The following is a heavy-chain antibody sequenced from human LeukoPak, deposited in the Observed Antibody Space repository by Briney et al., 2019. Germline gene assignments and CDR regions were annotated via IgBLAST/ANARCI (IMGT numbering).Heavy chain of an antibody. Sequence: GGSLRLSCAASGFTFNSNWFHWVRRAPGKGLVWVSRINSDGSDTIYADSVKGRFTISRDNAKSTVYLQMNSLKAEDTAVYYCARGGYHHGFDIWGQGTMVTVPS. CDR2: INSDGSDT. CDR3: ARGGYHHGFDI. V-gene: IGHV3-74*01. J-gene: IGHJ3*02. CDR1: GFTFNSNW. D-gene: IGHD2-15*01.